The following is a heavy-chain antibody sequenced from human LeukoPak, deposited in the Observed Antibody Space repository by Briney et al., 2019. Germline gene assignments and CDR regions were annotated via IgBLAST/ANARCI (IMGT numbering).Heavy chain of an antibody. CDR3: AKYYYRSGRYSRGAFDI. CDR2: MSGSCGST. V-gene: IGHV3-23*01. Sequence: GGSLRLSCAASGFTFSSYAVSWVRQAPGKGLEWVSGMSGSCGSTYCVDCVKGRCTISRDNSKNTLYTQLNSMRAEDTAVYYCAKYYYRSGRYSRGAFDIWGQGTMVTVSS. D-gene: IGHD3-10*01. J-gene: IGHJ3*02. CDR1: GFTFSSYA.